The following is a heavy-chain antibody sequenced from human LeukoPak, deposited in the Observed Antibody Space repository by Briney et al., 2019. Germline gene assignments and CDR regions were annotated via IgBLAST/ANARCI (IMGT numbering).Heavy chain of an antibody. CDR3: ARDPTGVLTVHYFDY. D-gene: IGHD3-10*01. CDR1: GYTFTSHA. Sequence: ASVKVSCKASGYTFTSHAMNWVRQAPGQGLEWMGWINTNTGNPTYAQGFTGRFVFSLDTSVSTAYLQISSLKAEDTAVYYCARDPTGVLTVHYFDYWGQGTLVTVSS. CDR2: INTNTGNP. J-gene: IGHJ4*02. V-gene: IGHV7-4-1*02.